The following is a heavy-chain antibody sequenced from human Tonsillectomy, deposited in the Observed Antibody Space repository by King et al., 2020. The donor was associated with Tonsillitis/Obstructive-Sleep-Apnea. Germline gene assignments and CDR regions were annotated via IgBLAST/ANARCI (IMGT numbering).Heavy chain of an antibody. CDR1: GGSISCYY. V-gene: IGHV4-59*01. D-gene: IGHD2-8*01. J-gene: IGHJ3*02. CDR2: IDYSGST. CDR3: AREGAVMNAVDI. Sequence: VQLQESGPGLVKPSETLYLTCTVSGGSISCYYWSWIRPPPGKGLEGIGYIDYSGSTNYNPSLKSRVTISVDTSKKQFSLRRNSVTAADTAGYYCAREGAVMNAVDIWGQGTMVTVSS.